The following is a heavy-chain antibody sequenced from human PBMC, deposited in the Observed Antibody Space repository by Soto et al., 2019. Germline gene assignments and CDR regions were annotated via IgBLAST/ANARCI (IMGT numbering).Heavy chain of an antibody. J-gene: IGHJ5*02. Sequence: ASVKVSCKASGYTFTSYDINWVRQATGQGLEWMGWMNPNSGNTGYAQKFQGRVTMTRNTSISTAYMELSSLRSEDTAVYYCARVFRDCSSTSCCFRWFDPWGQGTLVTVSS. V-gene: IGHV1-8*01. CDR3: ARVFRDCSSTSCCFRWFDP. CDR1: GYTFTSYD. D-gene: IGHD2-2*01. CDR2: MNPNSGNT.